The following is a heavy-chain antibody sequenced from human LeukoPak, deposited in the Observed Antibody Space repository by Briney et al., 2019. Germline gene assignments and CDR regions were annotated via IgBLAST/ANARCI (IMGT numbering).Heavy chain of an antibody. CDR2: ISYSSSYI. J-gene: IGHJ6*03. CDR3: ARVLSNYYYMDV. V-gene: IGHV3-21*01. D-gene: IGHD6-13*01. CDR1: GFTFSSYS. Sequence: GALRLSCAASGFTFSSYSMNWVRQAPGKGLEWVSSISYSSSYIYSADSVKGRFTISRDNAKNSLYLQMNSLRVEDTAAYYCARVLSNYYYMDVWGKGTTVTVSS.